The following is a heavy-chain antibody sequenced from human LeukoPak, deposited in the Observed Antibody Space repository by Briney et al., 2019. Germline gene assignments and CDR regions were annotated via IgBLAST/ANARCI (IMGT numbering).Heavy chain of an antibody. Sequence: SSETLSLTCTVSGDSVGSDNYYWSWIRRLPGKGLEWIGYIYHNGGTKYNPSLRSRVTMSVDTSKNHVSLKLGSVTAADTAVYYCARDRRGYYDSSGYFDRWGQGTLVTVSS. J-gene: IGHJ4*02. CDR3: ARDRRGYYDSSGYFDR. CDR1: GDSVGSDNYY. CDR2: IYHNGGT. D-gene: IGHD3-22*01. V-gene: IGHV4-61*03.